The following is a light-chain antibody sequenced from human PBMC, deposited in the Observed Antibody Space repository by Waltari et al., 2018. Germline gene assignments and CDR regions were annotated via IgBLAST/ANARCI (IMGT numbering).Light chain of an antibody. Sequence: QSALTQPPSASGSPGQSVTISCTGTSNDVGAYNYVSWYHQHPGKAPKLMMYEVSMLHAGVPDRFSGSKSDNTASLTVSGLQAEDEADYYCSSVAGNNNVVFGGGTKLTIL. V-gene: IGLV2-8*01. CDR1: SNDVGAYNY. CDR3: SSVAGNNNVV. CDR2: EVS. J-gene: IGLJ2*01.